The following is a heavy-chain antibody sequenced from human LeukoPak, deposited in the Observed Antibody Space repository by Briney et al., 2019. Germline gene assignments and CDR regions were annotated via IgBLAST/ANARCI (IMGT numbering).Heavy chain of an antibody. J-gene: IGHJ4*02. V-gene: IGHV3-23*01. CDR2: IISSGGST. D-gene: IGHD6-6*01. Sequence: PGGSLRLSCAASGFTFSSSAMSWVRQAPGKGLEWVSVIISSGGSTYYADSVKGRFTIFRDNPKNTLYLQMSSLRAEDTAVYYCAKGSRSIAVDNLCDYWGQGTLVTVSS. CDR3: AKGSRSIAVDNLCDY. CDR1: GFTFSSSA.